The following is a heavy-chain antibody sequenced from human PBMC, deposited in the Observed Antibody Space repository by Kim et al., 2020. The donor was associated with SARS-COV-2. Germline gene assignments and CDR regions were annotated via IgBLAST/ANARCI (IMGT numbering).Heavy chain of an antibody. CDR2: ICYSGST. D-gene: IGHD2-2*01. Sequence: SETLSLTCTVSGGSISTGTYCWGWIRQPPGKGLEWIGSICYSGSTYYNPSLKSRVTTSVDTSKNQFSLKLSSVTAADTALYYCARRHRDAYWVDSWGQGTLVTVSS. CDR3: ARRHRDAYWVDS. CDR1: GGSISTGTYC. J-gene: IGHJ5*01. V-gene: IGHV4-39*01.